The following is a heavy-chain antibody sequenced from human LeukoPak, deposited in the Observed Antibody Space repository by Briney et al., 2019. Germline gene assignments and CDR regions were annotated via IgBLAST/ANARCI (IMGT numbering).Heavy chain of an antibody. D-gene: IGHD6-25*01. CDR2: INSDGSST. Sequence: PGGSLRLSCAASGFTFSSYWMHWVRQAPGKGLVWVSRINSDGSSTAYADSVKGRFTISRDNAKNTLYLKMNSLRAEDTAVYYCTRSLSGYDYSPDYWGQGTLVTVSS. J-gene: IGHJ4*02. V-gene: IGHV3-74*03. CDR1: GFTFSSYW. CDR3: TRSLSGYDYSPDY.